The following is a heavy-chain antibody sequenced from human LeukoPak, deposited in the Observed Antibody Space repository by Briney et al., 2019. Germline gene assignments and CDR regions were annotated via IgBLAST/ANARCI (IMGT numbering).Heavy chain of an antibody. CDR2: FNHSEST. D-gene: IGHD3-16*02. CDR1: GGSFSGYY. J-gene: IGHJ4*02. V-gene: IGHV4-34*01. CDR3: ARGPNYDYVWGSYRYPVEHDY. Sequence: SETLSLTCAVYGGSFSGYYWSWIRQPPGKGRDWIGEFNHSESTNYNPSLKSRVTISVDTSKNQFSLKLSSVTAADTAVYYCARGPNYDYVWGSYRYPVEHDYWGQGTLVTVSS.